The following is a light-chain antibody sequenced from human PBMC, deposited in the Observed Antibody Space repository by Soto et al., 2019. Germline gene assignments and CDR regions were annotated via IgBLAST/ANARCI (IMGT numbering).Light chain of an antibody. CDR2: GAS. V-gene: IGKV3-20*01. CDR3: HQYSSSLRP. Sequence: EIVLTQSPGTLSLSPGERATLSCRASQSISSSYLAWYQQKPGQAPRLRIYGASSRGTGIPDRFSGSGSGTDFTLTISRLEPEDFAVYYCHQYSSSLRPFGQGTKVDIK. J-gene: IGKJ1*01. CDR1: QSISSSY.